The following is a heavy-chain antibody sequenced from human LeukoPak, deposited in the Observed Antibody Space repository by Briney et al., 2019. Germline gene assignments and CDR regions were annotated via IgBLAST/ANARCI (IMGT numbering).Heavy chain of an antibody. CDR2: INPSGGST. CDR3: ARGGYCSSTSCYRVFDY. CDR1: GYTFTSYG. J-gene: IGHJ4*02. Sequence: ASVKVSCKASGYTFTSYGISWVRQAPGQGLEWMGIINPSGGSTSYAQKFQGRVTMTRDTSTSTVYMELSSLRSEDTAVYYCARGGYCSSTSCYRVFDYWGQGTLVTVSS. V-gene: IGHV1-46*01. D-gene: IGHD2-2*01.